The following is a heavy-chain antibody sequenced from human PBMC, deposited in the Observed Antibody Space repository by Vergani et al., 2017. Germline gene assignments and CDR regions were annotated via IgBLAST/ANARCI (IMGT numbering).Heavy chain of an antibody. CDR2: IRNKGKNYAT. CDR3: TRTALGIGGDYLY. D-gene: IGHD3-16*01. J-gene: IGHJ4*02. V-gene: IGHV3-73*01. CDR1: GFTFSRSA. Sequence: EVQLVESGGGLVQPGASLKVSCSASGFTFSRSAMHWIRQAPGKGLEWIGLIRNKGKNYATTYAASVQGRFTIASDNSKNTVYLRMNGLGADDTAVYHCTRTALGIGGDYLYWGRGTLVTVSS.